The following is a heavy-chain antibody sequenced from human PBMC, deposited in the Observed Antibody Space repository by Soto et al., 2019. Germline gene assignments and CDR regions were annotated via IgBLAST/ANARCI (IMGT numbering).Heavy chain of an antibody. V-gene: IGHV1-8*01. CDR3: ARDRAQRAMVRGPFYYYYGMDV. D-gene: IGHD3-10*01. J-gene: IGHJ6*02. Sequence: ASVKVSCKASGYTFTSYDINWVRQATGQGLEWMGWMNPNSGNTGYAQKFQGRVTMTRNTSISTAYMELSSLRSEDTAVYYCARDRAQRAMVRGPFYYYYGMDVWGQGTTVTGS. CDR2: MNPNSGNT. CDR1: GYTFTSYD.